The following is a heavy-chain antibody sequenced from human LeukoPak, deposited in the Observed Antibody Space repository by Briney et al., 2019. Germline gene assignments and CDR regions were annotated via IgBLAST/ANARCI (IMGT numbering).Heavy chain of an antibody. CDR2: INHSGST. CDR3: ARLNPRYYYDSSGPAFDY. Sequence: SETLSLTCAVYGGSFSGYYWSWIRQPPGKGLEWIGEINHSGSTNYNPSLKSRVTISVDTSKNQFSLKLSSVTAADTAVYYCARLNPRYYYDSSGPAFDYWGQGTLVTVSS. D-gene: IGHD3-22*01. J-gene: IGHJ4*02. V-gene: IGHV4-34*01. CDR1: GGSFSGYY.